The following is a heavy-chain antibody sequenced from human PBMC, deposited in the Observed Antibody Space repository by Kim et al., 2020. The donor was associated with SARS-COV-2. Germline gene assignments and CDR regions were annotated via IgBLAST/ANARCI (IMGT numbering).Heavy chain of an antibody. CDR1: GFTFSSYA. Sequence: GGSLRLSCAASGFTFSSYAMSWVRQAPGKGLEWVSAISCSGGSTYYADSVKGRFTISRDNSKNTLYLQMNSLRAEDTAVYYCAKVHDYGVQVDAFDIWGQGTMVTVSS. CDR2: ISCSGGST. CDR3: AKVHDYGVQVDAFDI. D-gene: IGHD4-17*01. J-gene: IGHJ3*02. V-gene: IGHV3-23*01.